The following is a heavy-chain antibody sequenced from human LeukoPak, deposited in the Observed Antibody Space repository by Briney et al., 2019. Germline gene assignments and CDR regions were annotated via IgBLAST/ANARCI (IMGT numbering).Heavy chain of an antibody. Sequence: SQTLSLTCTVSGGSISSGSYYWSWIRQPAGKGLEWIGRIYTSGSTNYNPSLKSRVTISVDTSKNQFSLKLSSVTAADTAVYYCAREAPLIVGATIDWYFDLWGRGTLLTVSS. CDR2: IYTSGST. CDR3: AREAPLIVGATIDWYFDL. CDR1: GGSISSGSYY. V-gene: IGHV4-61*02. J-gene: IGHJ2*01. D-gene: IGHD1-26*01.